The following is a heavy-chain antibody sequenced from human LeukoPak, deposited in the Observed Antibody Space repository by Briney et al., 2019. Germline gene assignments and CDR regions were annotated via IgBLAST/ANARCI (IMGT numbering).Heavy chain of an antibody. Sequence: SETLSLTCTVSGGSISSYYWSWIRQPPGQGMEWIGYLYSRGSPNYNPSLKRRVTISVDTSKNHFSLTLSSVTAADTAVYYCARLQPNSGEWAFDIWGQGTMVTVSS. D-gene: IGHD1-1*01. CDR3: ARLQPNSGEWAFDI. V-gene: IGHV4-59*01. CDR2: LYSRGSP. CDR1: GGSISSYY. J-gene: IGHJ3*02.